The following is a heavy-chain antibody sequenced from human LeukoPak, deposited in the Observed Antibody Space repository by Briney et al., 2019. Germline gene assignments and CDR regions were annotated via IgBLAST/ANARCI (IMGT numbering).Heavy chain of an antibody. V-gene: IGHV1-18*01. CDR2: ISAYNGNT. CDR3: ARTHSSPGRFDY. CDR1: GYTFTSYG. J-gene: IGHJ4*02. Sequence: ASVKVSCKASGYTFTSYGISWVRQAPGQGLEWMGWISAYNGNTNYAQKFQGRVTITADESTSTAYMELSSLRSEDTAVYYCARTHSSPGRFDYWGQGTLVTVSS.